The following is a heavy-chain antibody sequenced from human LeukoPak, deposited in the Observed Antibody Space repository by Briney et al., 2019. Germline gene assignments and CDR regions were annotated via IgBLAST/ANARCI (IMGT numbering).Heavy chain of an antibody. D-gene: IGHD1-26*01. CDR1: GGSISSYY. CDR3: AREVGAIDY. J-gene: IGHJ4*02. V-gene: IGHV3-11*04. Sequence: LSLTCTVSGGSISSYYWSWIRQPPGKGLEWVSYISDSGGTIYSADSVKGRFTISRDNAKNSLYLQMNSLRAEDTAVYYCAREVGAIDYWGQGTLVTVSS. CDR2: ISDSGGTI.